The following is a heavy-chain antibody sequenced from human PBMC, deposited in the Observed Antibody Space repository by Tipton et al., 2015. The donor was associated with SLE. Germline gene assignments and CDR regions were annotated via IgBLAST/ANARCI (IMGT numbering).Heavy chain of an antibody. CDR2: INIDGSST. Sequence: GSLRLSCAASGFTFSAYWMHWVRQAPGKGLVWVSRINIDGSSTTYADSAKGRFTISRDNANSTLYLQMNSLRAEDTAVYYCTRQWEAQAPLDFWGRGTLVTVSS. J-gene: IGHJ4*02. CDR3: TRQWEAQAPLDF. CDR1: GFTFSAYW. V-gene: IGHV3-74*03. D-gene: IGHD1-26*01.